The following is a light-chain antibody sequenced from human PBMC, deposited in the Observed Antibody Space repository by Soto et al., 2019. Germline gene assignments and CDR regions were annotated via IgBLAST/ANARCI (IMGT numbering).Light chain of an antibody. CDR2: GTS. Sequence: EIVLTQSPGTLSLSPGATATLSCRASQSVSNNYLAWFQQKLGQAPRLLIYGTSSRATGIPDRFSGSGSGTDFTLTISRLEPEDFAVYYCHHYGVSPIYTFGPGTKVDFK. CDR1: QSVSNNY. CDR3: HHYGVSPIYT. J-gene: IGKJ3*01. V-gene: IGKV3-20*01.